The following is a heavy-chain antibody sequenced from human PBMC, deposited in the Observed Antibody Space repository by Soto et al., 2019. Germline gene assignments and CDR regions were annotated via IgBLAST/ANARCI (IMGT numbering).Heavy chain of an antibody. D-gene: IGHD3-16*02. CDR1: GGSISPYF. CDR2: IFYSGST. CDR3: ARDNYDYVWGSYHFDP. Sequence: SETLSLTCTVSGGSISPYFWSWIRQPPGKGLEWIGYIFYSGSTNYNPSLKSRVTISVDTSKNQFSLKLSSVTAADTAMYYCARDNYDYVWGSYHFDPWGQGTLVTFSS. J-gene: IGHJ5*02. V-gene: IGHV4-59*01.